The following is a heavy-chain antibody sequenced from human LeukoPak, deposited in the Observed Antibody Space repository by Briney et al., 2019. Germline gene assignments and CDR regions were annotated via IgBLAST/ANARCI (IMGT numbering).Heavy chain of an antibody. CDR2: ISYDGSNK. Sequence: GGSLRLSCAASGFTFSSYAMHWVRQAPGKGLEWVAVISYDGSNKYYADSVKGRFTISRDNSKNTLYLQMNSLRAEDTAVYYCARVLYYGSGKPAHYWGQGTLVTVSS. CDR3: ARVLYYGSGKPAHY. D-gene: IGHD3-10*01. CDR1: GFTFSSYA. J-gene: IGHJ4*02. V-gene: IGHV3-30-3*01.